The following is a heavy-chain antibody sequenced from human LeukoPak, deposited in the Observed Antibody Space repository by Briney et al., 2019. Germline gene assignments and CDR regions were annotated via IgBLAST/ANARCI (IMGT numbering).Heavy chain of an antibody. Sequence: ASVKVSCKASGYTFTSYGISWVRQAPGQGLEWMGWISAYNGNTNYAQKLQGRVTMTTDTSTSTAYMELRSLRSDDTAVYYCARVIAGSGWYEVDYWGQGTLVTVSS. J-gene: IGHJ4*02. D-gene: IGHD6-19*01. CDR2: ISAYNGNT. V-gene: IGHV1-18*01. CDR1: GYTFTSYG. CDR3: ARVIAGSGWYEVDY.